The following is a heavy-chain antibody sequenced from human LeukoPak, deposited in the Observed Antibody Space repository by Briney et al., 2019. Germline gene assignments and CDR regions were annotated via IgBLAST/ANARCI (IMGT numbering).Heavy chain of an antibody. CDR3: ARGQKAHFDY. Sequence: KPSETLSLTCTVSGGSISSRSYYWGWIRQPPGKGLEWIGSIYYSGSTYYNPSLKSRVTISVDTSKNQFSLKLSSVTAADTAVYYCARGQKAHFDYWGQGTLVTVSS. CDR1: GGSISSRSYY. CDR2: IYYSGST. J-gene: IGHJ4*02. V-gene: IGHV4-39*07.